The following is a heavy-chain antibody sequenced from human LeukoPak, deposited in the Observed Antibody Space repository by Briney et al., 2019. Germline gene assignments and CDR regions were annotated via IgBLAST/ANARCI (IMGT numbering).Heavy chain of an antibody. CDR1: GGSVSSGSYY. CDR3: ARLYGGNGAFDI. Sequence: PSETLSLTCTVSGGSVSSGSYYWSWIRQPPGKGLEWIGYIYYSGSTNYNPSLKSRVTISVDTSKNQFSLKLSSVTAADTAVYYCARLYGGNGAFDIWGQGTMVTVSS. CDR2: IYYSGST. V-gene: IGHV4-61*01. J-gene: IGHJ3*02. D-gene: IGHD4-23*01.